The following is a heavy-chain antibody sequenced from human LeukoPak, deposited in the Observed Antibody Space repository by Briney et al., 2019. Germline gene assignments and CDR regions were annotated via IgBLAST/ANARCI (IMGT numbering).Heavy chain of an antibody. Sequence: PSETLSLTCTVSGYSISSGYYWGWIRQPPGKWLEWIGSIYHSGSTYYNPSLKSRVTISVDTSKNQFSLKLSSVTAADTAVYYCARVKSPYYFDYWGQGTLVTVSS. V-gene: IGHV4-38-2*02. CDR3: ARVKSPYYFDY. CDR1: GYSISSGYY. J-gene: IGHJ4*02. CDR2: IYHSGST.